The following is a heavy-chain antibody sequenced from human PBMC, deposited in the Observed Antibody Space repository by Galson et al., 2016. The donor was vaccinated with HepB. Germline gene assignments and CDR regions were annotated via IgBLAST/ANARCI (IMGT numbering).Heavy chain of an antibody. Sequence: ETLSLTCTVSGGSISSSSYYWGWIRQPPGQGLEWIGTIYYSGTTYYNPSLRSRVTISVDTSKNQFSLKLSSVTAADTAVHFCARRSARARFDYWGQGTLVTVSS. CDR1: GGSISSSSYY. CDR3: ARRSARARFDY. D-gene: IGHD3-10*01. V-gene: IGHV4-39*01. J-gene: IGHJ4*02. CDR2: IYYSGTT.